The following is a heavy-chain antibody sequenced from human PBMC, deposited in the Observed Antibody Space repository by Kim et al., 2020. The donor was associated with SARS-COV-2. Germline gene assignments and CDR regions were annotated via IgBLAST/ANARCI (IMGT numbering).Heavy chain of an antibody. CDR3: ARDVSEWLVPGY. Sequence: SYAQKCQGRVTMTRDTSTSTVYMELSSLRSEDTAVYYCARDVSEWLVPGYWGQGTLVTVSS. V-gene: IGHV1-46*01. D-gene: IGHD6-19*01. J-gene: IGHJ4*02.